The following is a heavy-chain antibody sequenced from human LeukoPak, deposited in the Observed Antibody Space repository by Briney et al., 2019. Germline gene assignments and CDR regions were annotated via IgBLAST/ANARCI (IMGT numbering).Heavy chain of an antibody. CDR2: IYTSGST. Sequence: SETLSLTRTVSGGSLSSGSYYWSWIRQPAGKGLEWIGRIYTSGSTNYNPSLKSRVTISVDTSKNQFSLKLSSVTAADTAVYYCARERAYSSSWYVSDYWGQGTLVTVSS. CDR1: GGSLSSGSYY. D-gene: IGHD6-13*01. V-gene: IGHV4-61*02. J-gene: IGHJ4*02. CDR3: ARERAYSSSWYVSDY.